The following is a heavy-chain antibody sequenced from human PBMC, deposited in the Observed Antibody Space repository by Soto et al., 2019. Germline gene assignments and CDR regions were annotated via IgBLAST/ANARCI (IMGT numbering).Heavy chain of an antibody. CDR3: ARLYSTSTVSRWFDP. V-gene: IGHV3-48*02. CDR1: GFIFSTYS. CDR2: INSGSTSI. D-gene: IGHD6-13*01. Sequence: EVQLVESGGGLVQPGGSLRLSCAASGFIFSTYSMNWVRQAPGKELEWISFINSGSTSIYYADSVRGRFTISRDNAANSLFLQMNSLRDEDTAVYYCARLYSTSTVSRWFDPWGQGTLATVSS. J-gene: IGHJ5*02.